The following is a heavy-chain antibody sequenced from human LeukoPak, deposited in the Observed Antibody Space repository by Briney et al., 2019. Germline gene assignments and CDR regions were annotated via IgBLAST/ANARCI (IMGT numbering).Heavy chain of an antibody. CDR2: IIPIFGTA. V-gene: IGHV1-69*01. CDR1: GGTFSSYA. CDR3: ARAGYYYDSSGYPQYFQH. Sequence: SVKVSCKAPGGTFSSYAISWVRQAPGQGLEWMGGIIPIFGTANYAQKFQGRVTITADESTSTAYMELSSLRSEDTAVYYCARAGYYYDSSGYPQYFQHWGQGTLVTVSS. D-gene: IGHD3-22*01. J-gene: IGHJ1*01.